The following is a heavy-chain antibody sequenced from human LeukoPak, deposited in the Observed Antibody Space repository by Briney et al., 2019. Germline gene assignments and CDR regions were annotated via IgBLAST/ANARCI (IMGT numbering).Heavy chain of an antibody. J-gene: IGHJ4*02. Sequence: GGSLRLSCAASGFTFSSTSMSWVRQAPGKGLEWVAVTVGGGDGTYYADSVKGRFTISRDNSKNTLYLQMNSLRAEDTAFYYCARGTNYGDYVFGYWGQGTLVTVSS. D-gene: IGHD4-17*01. CDR2: TVGGGDGT. V-gene: IGHV3-23*01. CDR3: ARGTNYGDYVFGY. CDR1: GFTFSSTS.